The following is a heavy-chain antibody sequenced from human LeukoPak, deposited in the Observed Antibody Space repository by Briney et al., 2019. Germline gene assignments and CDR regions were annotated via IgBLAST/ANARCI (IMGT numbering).Heavy chain of an antibody. Sequence: PSETLSLTCTVSGGSLSTYHWIWIRQPAGKGLEWIGRIYPSGITNYNPSLKSRVTMSVDTSKNQFSLRLTSVTAADTAVYYCARSLSSGGWHHPVDHWGQGTPVTVSS. CDR2: IYPSGIT. CDR3: ARSLSSGGWHHPVDH. J-gene: IGHJ4*02. D-gene: IGHD6-19*01. V-gene: IGHV4-4*07. CDR1: GGSLSTYH.